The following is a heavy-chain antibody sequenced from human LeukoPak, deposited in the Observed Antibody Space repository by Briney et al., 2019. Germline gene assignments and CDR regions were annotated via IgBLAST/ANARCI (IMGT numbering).Heavy chain of an antibody. V-gene: IGHV4-59*08. CDR3: ARQPINTAAFDI. Sequence: SETLSLTCSVSGASINGYYWSWIRQPPGKGLEWIAYVRDNGENNYNPSLKSRVAISVHTANNQISLRLNFVSAADTAVYYCARQPINTAAFDIWGLGTMVTVSS. CDR1: GASINGYY. D-gene: IGHD5-18*01. CDR2: VRDNGEN. J-gene: IGHJ3*02.